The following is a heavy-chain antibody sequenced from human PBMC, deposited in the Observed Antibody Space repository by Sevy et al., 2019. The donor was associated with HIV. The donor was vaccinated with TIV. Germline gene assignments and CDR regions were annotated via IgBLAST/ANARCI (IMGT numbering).Heavy chain of an antibody. CDR3: TRNVGAFDNGFDP. CDR1: GFTFSSYD. CDR2: ISSSGSSI. V-gene: IGHV3-48*03. D-gene: IGHD3-16*01. J-gene: IGHJ5*02. Sequence: GGSLRLSCTASGFTFSSYDMNWVRQAPGKGLERVSKISSSGSSIYYADSVKGRFTMSRDNAKNSLNLQMNSLRAEDTAVYYCTRNVGAFDNGFDPWGQGTLVTVSS.